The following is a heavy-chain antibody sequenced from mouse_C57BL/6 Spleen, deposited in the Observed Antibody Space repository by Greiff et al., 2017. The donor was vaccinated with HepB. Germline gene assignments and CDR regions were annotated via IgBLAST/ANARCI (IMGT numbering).Heavy chain of an antibody. Sequence: EVQLVESEGGLVQPGSSMKLSCTASGFTFSDYYMAWVRQVPEKGLEWVANINYDGSSTYYLDSLKSRFIISRDNAKNTLYLQMSSLKSEDTATYYCARDWGAMDYWGQGTSVTVSS. J-gene: IGHJ4*01. CDR2: INYDGSST. CDR3: ARDWGAMDY. CDR1: GFTFSDYY. V-gene: IGHV5-16*01.